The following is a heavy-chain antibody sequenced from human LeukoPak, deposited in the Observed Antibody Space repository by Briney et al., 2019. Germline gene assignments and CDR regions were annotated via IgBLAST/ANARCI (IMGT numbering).Heavy chain of an antibody. V-gene: IGHV1-69*06. Sequence: SVKVSCKASGGTFSSYAISWVRQAPGQGLEWMGGIIPIFGTADYAQKFQGRVTITADKSTSTAYMELSSLRSEDTAVYYCARAPYCSGGSCYPDKPDWFDPWGQGTLVTVSS. CDR2: IIPIFGTA. CDR3: ARAPYCSGGSCYPDKPDWFDP. J-gene: IGHJ5*02. CDR1: GGTFSSYA. D-gene: IGHD2-15*01.